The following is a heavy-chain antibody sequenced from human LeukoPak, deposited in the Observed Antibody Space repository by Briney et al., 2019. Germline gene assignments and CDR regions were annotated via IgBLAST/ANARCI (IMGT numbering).Heavy chain of an antibody. D-gene: IGHD3-22*01. J-gene: IGHJ4*02. CDR3: AADGGDYYYDSSGYPYY. CDR2: IRYDGSNK. V-gene: IGHV3-30*02. Sequence: PGGSLRLSCAASGFTFSSYGMHWVRQAPGKGLEWVAFIRYDGSNKYYADSVKGRFTISRDNPKNTLYLQMNSLRAEDTAVYYCAADGGDYYYDSSGYPYYWGQGTLVTVSS. CDR1: GFTFSSYG.